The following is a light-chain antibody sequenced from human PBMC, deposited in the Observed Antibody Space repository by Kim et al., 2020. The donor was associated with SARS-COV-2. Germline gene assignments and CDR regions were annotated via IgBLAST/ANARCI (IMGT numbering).Light chain of an antibody. CDR2: INSDGSH. J-gene: IGLJ3*02. V-gene: IGLV4-69*02. CDR3: QAWGTGIPV. Sequence: SLKLTCTLNSGHISYAISWHQQHPEKGPRYLMKINSDGSHTKGDGIPDRFSGSSSGAERYLTIASLQSEDAADYYCQAWGTGIPVFGGGTKVTVL. CDR1: SGHISYA.